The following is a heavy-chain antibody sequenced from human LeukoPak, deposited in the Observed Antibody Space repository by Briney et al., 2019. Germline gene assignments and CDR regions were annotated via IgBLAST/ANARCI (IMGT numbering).Heavy chain of an antibody. Sequence: GGSLRLSCAASGFTFSDYNMRWIRQAPGKGLEWVSSISRSGSTKYYADSVRGRFTISRDNAKNSLYLQMNSLRAEDTAVYSCARGADGVSSNSRGWFDPWGQGTLVTVSS. CDR3: ARGADGVSSNSRGWFDP. J-gene: IGHJ5*02. CDR2: ISRSGSTK. V-gene: IGHV3-11*04. CDR1: GFTFSDYN. D-gene: IGHD2-15*01.